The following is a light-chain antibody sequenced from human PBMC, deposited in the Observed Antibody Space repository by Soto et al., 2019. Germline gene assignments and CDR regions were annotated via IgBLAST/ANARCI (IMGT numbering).Light chain of an antibody. CDR1: QSVSSY. Sequence: EIVLTQSPATLSLSPGERATLSCRVSQSVSSYLAWYQQKPGQAPRLLIYDASNRATGIPARFSGSGSGTDFTLTISSLEPEDCAVYYCQQRSNWLTFGGGTKVEIK. CDR2: DAS. V-gene: IGKV3-11*01. J-gene: IGKJ4*01. CDR3: QQRSNWLT.